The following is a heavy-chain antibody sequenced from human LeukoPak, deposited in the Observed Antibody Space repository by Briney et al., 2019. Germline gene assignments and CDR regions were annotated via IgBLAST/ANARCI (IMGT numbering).Heavy chain of an antibody. CDR2: ISSSSSTI. D-gene: IGHD5-18*01. Sequence: GGSLRLSCAASGFTFSSHSMNWVRQAPGKGLEWVSYISSSSSTIYYADSVKGRFTISRDNAKNSLYLQMNSLRAEDTALYYCAKGIYSYGYLYDYWGQGTLVTVSS. CDR1: GFTFSSHS. V-gene: IGHV3-48*01. CDR3: AKGIYSYGYLYDY. J-gene: IGHJ4*02.